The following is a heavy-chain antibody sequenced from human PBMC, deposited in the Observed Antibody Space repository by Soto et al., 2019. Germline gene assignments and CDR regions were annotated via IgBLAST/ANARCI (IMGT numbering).Heavy chain of an antibody. D-gene: IGHD6-19*01. J-gene: IGHJ6*02. CDR3: ARDTDSSGWYASHYGMDV. Sequence: PWGSLRLSCAASGFTFISYEINCVRHSPCKWLEWVSYISSSGSTIYYADSVKGRFTISRDNAKNSLYLQMNSLRAEDTAVYYCARDTDSSGWYASHYGMDVWGQGTTVTVSS. CDR2: ISSSGSTI. V-gene: IGHV3-48*03. CDR1: GFTFISYE.